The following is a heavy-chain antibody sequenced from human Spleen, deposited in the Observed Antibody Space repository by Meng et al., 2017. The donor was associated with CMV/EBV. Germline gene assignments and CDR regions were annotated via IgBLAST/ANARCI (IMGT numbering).Heavy chain of an antibody. CDR1: GFIFSNYE. CDR2: VSSSGTTK. V-gene: IGHV3-48*03. CDR3: ASGLWSDY. D-gene: IGHD2-21*01. J-gene: IGHJ4*02. Sequence: GGSLRLSCAASGFIFSNYEMIWVRQAPGKGLEWVSYVSSSGTTKYYGDSVRGRFTVSRDNAKNSLYLQMNSLRVEDTAVYYCASGLWSDYWGQGTLVTVSS.